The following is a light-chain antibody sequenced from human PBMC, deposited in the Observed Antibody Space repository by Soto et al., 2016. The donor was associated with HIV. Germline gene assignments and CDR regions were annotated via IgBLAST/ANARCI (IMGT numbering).Light chain of an antibody. Sequence: DIQLTQSPSSLSASVGDRVTITCRASQGIATYLAWSQQKPGKAPEVLITATYTLQAGVPSRFSGSASGGTGTDFTLTIDSLQPEDFATYYCQQTDSLPFTFGPGTKVNV. CDR3: QQTDSLPFT. J-gene: IGKJ3*01. CDR2: ATY. CDR1: QGIATY. V-gene: IGKV1-9*01.